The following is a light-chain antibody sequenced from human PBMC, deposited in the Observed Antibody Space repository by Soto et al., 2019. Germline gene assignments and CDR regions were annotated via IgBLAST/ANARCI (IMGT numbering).Light chain of an antibody. V-gene: IGLV1-40*01. CDR1: SSNIGAGYN. J-gene: IGLJ3*02. Sequence: QSVLTQPPSVSGAPQQRGTISCTGSSSNIGAGYNVHWYQQVPGTAPKLLIYGDSNRPSGVPDRFSGSKSGTSASLAITGLQAEDEADYDCQSYDSSLSGWLFGGGTKLTVL. CDR3: QSYDSSLSGWL. CDR2: GDS.